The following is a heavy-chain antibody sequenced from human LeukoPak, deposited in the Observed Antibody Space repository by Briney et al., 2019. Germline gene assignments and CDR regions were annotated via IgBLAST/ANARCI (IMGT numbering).Heavy chain of an antibody. J-gene: IGHJ3*02. V-gene: IGHV4-34*01. Sequence: SETLSLTCAVYGVSFSGYYWSWIRQPPGKGLEWIGEINHSGSTNYNPSLKSRVTISVDTSKNQFSLKLSSVTVADTAVYYCARAGYSYGYDAFDIWGQGTMVTVSS. D-gene: IGHD5-18*01. CDR2: INHSGST. CDR3: ARAGYSYGYDAFDI. CDR1: GVSFSGYY.